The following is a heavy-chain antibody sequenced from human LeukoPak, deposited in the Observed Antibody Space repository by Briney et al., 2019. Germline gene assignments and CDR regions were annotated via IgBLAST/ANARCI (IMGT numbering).Heavy chain of an antibody. CDR2: FDPEDGET. Sequence: GASVKVSCKVSGYTLTELSMHWVRQAPGKGLEWMGGFDPEDGETIYAQKFQGRVTMTRDMSTSTVYMELSSLRSEDTAVYYCARVRWELQTPGVFYYFDYWGQGTLVTVSS. V-gene: IGHV1-24*01. CDR3: ARVRWELQTPGVFYYFDY. J-gene: IGHJ4*02. D-gene: IGHD1-26*01. CDR1: GYTLTELS.